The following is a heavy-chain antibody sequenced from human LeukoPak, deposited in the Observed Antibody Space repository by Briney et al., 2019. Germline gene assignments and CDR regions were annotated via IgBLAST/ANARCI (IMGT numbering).Heavy chain of an antibody. V-gene: IGHV3-66*01. CDR1: GFTVSSNY. CDR3: ARVQGSALPRWY. CDR2: IYSDGST. J-gene: IGHJ4*02. D-gene: IGHD2-15*01. Sequence: RGSLRLSCATSGFTVSSNYMSWVRQAPGKGLEWVSVIYSDGSTYYADSVKGRFTISRDDSKNTLYLQMNSLRAEDTAVYYCARVQGSALPRWYWGQGTLVTVSS.